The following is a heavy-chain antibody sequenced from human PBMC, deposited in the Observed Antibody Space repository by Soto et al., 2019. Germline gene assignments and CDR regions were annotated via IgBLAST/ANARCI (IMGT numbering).Heavy chain of an antibody. CDR1: GFIVSSSY. V-gene: IGHV3-66*01. CDR2: IYSGGTT. CDR3: ARGAYSTGWYFDY. J-gene: IGHJ4*02. Sequence: GGSLRLSCAASGFIVSSSYMNWVRQAPGKGLEWVSVIYSGGTTYYADSVKGRFTISRDNSKNTLFLQMNSLRSDDTAVYYCARGAYSTGWYFDYWGQGTLVTVSS. D-gene: IGHD6-25*01.